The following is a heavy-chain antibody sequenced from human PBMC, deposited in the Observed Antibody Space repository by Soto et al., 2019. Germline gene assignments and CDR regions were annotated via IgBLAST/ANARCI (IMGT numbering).Heavy chain of an antibody. J-gene: IGHJ4*02. CDR1: GFTFSNAW. CDR3: TGEPPIAD. CDR2: IKSKTDGGTT. V-gene: IGHV3-15*07. D-gene: IGHD1-26*01. Sequence: EVQLVESGGGLVKPGGSLRLSCAASGFTFSNAWMNWVRQAPGKGLEWVGRIKSKTDGGTTDYAAPVKGRFTISRDDLKNTLYQQMNRRKPGNTSGYNFTGEPPIADWGQGTLVTVSS.